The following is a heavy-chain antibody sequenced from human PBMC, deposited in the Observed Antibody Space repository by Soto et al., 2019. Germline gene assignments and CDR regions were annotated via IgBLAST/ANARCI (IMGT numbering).Heavy chain of an antibody. CDR2: ISYDASDK. CDR3: ARETESFDS. CDR1: GFTFSSYA. Sequence: PGGSLRLSCAASGFTFSSYAMHWVRQAPGKGLEWVAVISYDASDKYYADSVKGRFTISRDNSKNTLYLQMNGLRAEDTALYYCARETESFDSWGQGTLVTVSS. V-gene: IGHV3-30-3*01. J-gene: IGHJ4*02.